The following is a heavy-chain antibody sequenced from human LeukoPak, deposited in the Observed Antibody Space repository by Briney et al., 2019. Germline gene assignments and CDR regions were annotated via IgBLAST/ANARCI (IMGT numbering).Heavy chain of an antibody. CDR1: GGSITNSRYY. Sequence: SETLSLTCTVSGGSITNSRYYWGWLRQPPGKGLEWIGNVAYGGDTYYSPSLRSRITISEDASNNYFSLQLRSVTATDTAVYYCARATGFRDYGENFYFGSWGQGALVTASS. CDR2: VAYGGDT. CDR3: ARATGFRDYGENFYFGS. V-gene: IGHV4-39*02. J-gene: IGHJ4*02. D-gene: IGHD4-17*01.